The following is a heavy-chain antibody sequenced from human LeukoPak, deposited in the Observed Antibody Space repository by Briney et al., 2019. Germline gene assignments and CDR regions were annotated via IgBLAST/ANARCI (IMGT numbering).Heavy chain of an antibody. D-gene: IGHD3-10*01. J-gene: IGHJ5*02. V-gene: IGHV3-11*04. CDR1: GFTFSDCN. Sequence: GGSLRLSCAASGFTFSDCNMRWIRQAPGKGLEWVSYISSSSSTIYYADSVKGRFTISRDNAKNSLYLQMNSLRAEDTAVYYCARATLRRPKMIWFGEQLGGHWFDPWGQGTLVTVSS. CDR2: ISSSSSTI. CDR3: ARATLRRPKMIWFGEQLGGHWFDP.